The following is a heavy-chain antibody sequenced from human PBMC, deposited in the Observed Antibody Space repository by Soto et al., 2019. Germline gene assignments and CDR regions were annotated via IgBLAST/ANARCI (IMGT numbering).Heavy chain of an antibody. CDR2: INWNGGST. CDR3: ARARAYYDSSGYYYDIAPGDY. J-gene: IGHJ4*02. V-gene: IGHV3-20*04. CDR1: GFTFDDYG. D-gene: IGHD3-22*01. Sequence: GGSLRLSCAASGFTFDDYGMSWVRQAPGKGLEWVSGINWNGGSTGYADSVKGRFTISRDNAKNTLYLQMNSLRAEDTALYYCARARAYYDSSGYYYDIAPGDYWGQGTLVTVSS.